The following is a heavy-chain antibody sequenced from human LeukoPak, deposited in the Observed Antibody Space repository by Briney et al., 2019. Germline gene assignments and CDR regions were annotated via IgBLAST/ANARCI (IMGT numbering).Heavy chain of an antibody. CDR2: INYSGST. D-gene: IGHD1-26*01. CDR1: GGSISSSSYY. Sequence: PSETLSLTCTVSGGSISSSSYYWGWIRQPPGKGLEWIGSINYSGSTYYNPSLKSRVTISVDTSKNQFSLKLSSVTAADTAVYYCARGDSSVGLNYWGQGTLVTVSS. J-gene: IGHJ4*02. V-gene: IGHV4-39*07. CDR3: ARGDSSVGLNY.